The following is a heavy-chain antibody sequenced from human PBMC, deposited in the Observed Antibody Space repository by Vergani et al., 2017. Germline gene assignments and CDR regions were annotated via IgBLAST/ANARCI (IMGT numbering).Heavy chain of an antibody. V-gene: IGHV1-2*02. D-gene: IGHD3-3*01. Sequence: QVQLVQSGAEVKKPGASVKVSCKASGYTFTGYYMHWVRQAPGQGLEWMGWINPNSGGTNYAQKFQGRVTMTRDTSISTAYMELSRLRSDDTAVYYCARDGXSSGYLKGYYWFDPWGQGTLVTVSS. CDR1: GYTFTGYY. CDR2: INPNSGGT. J-gene: IGHJ5*02. CDR3: ARDGXSSGYLKGYYWFDP.